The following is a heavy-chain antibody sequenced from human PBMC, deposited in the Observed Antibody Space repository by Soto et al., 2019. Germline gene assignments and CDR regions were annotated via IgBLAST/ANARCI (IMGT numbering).Heavy chain of an antibody. V-gene: IGHV4-59*03. J-gene: IGHJ6*04. D-gene: IGHD2-2*01. Sequence: PSETLSLTCTVSGGSISSYYWSWIRQPPGKGLEWIGYIYDSGTTNYNPSLKSRVAISLDTYKNQWSFQLSFVSVADTAFFYCAGGWSIVLAIRRLMDVWGKGTTVTVSA. CDR2: IYDSGTT. CDR3: AGGWSIVLAIRRLMDV. CDR1: GGSISSYY.